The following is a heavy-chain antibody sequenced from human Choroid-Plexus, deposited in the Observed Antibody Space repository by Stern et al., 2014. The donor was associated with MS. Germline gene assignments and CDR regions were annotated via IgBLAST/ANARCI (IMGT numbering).Heavy chain of an antibody. CDR1: GFTLGSCA. CDR3: AKDRQYLTYFFDH. CDR2: VSYDGSNK. Sequence: VHLVESGGGVVQPGRPLRLSCVASGFTLGSCAMHWVRQAPGKGLEWVASVSYDGSNKYYADSVKGRFTISRDNSQNTLYMQMSSLRPEDTAVYYCAKDRQYLTYFFDHWGQGSLVTVSS. D-gene: IGHD2/OR15-2a*01. J-gene: IGHJ5*02. V-gene: IGHV3-30*18.